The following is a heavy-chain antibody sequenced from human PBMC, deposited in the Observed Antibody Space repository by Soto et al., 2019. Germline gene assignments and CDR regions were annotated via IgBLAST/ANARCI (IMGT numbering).Heavy chain of an antibody. J-gene: IGHJ5*02. CDR3: ARNSYYYGSGSSSNWFDP. D-gene: IGHD3-10*01. CDR2: IIPIFGTA. V-gene: IGHV1-69*12. CDR1: GGTFSSYA. Sequence: QVQLVQSGAEVKKPGSSVKVSCKASGGTFSSYAISWVRQAPGQGLEWMGGIIPIFGTANYAQKFQGRVTITADESTSTAYMELSSLRSEDTAVYYCARNSYYYGSGSSSNWFDPWGQGTLVTVSS.